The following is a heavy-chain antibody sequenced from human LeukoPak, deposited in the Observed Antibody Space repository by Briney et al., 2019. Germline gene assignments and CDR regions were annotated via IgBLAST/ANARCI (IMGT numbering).Heavy chain of an antibody. V-gene: IGHV7-4-1*02. CDR1: GYTFTSYA. CDR2: INTNTGNP. CDR3: ARGGYCSSTSCYDGHAFDI. D-gene: IGHD2-2*01. J-gene: IGHJ3*02. Sequence: ASVKVSCKASGYTFTSYAMNWVRQAPGQGLEWMGWINTNTGNPTYAQGFTGRFVFSLDTSVSTAYLQISSLKAEDTAVYYCARGGYCSSTSCYDGHAFDIWGQGTMVTVSS.